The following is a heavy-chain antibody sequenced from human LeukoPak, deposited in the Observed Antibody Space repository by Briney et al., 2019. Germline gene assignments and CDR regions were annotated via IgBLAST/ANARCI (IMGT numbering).Heavy chain of an antibody. CDR3: ARELAWWVVVAAARTNWFDP. D-gene: IGHD2-15*01. Sequence: ASVKVSCKASGYTFTSYDINWVRRATGQGLEWMGWMNPNSGNTGYAQKFQGRVTMTRNTSISTAYMELSSLRSEDTAVYYCARELAWWVVVAAARTNWFDPWGQGTLVTVSS. J-gene: IGHJ5*02. CDR1: GYTFTSYD. V-gene: IGHV1-8*01. CDR2: MNPNSGNT.